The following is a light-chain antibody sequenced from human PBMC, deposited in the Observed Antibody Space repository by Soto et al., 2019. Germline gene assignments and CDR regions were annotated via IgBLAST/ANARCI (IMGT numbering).Light chain of an antibody. CDR3: SSYTSSTTPYV. CDR2: DVT. CDR1: SSDVGRYNY. Sequence: QPVLTQPASVSGSPGQSITISCTGTSSDVGRYNYVSWYQQHPVKAPKLMIYDVTNRPSGVSDRFSGSKSGNTASLTISGLQAEDEDDYYCSSYTSSTTPYVFGTGTKLTVL. J-gene: IGLJ1*01. V-gene: IGLV2-14*01.